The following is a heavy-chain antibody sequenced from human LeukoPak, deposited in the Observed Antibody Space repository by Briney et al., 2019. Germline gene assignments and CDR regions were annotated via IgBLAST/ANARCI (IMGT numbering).Heavy chain of an antibody. CDR3: AREWGMAVAGTYIDY. CDR2: IYHSGST. V-gene: IGHV4-39*07. CDR1: GGSISSSSYY. J-gene: IGHJ4*02. D-gene: IGHD6-19*01. Sequence: SETLSLTCTVSGGSISSSSYYWGWIRQPPGKGLEWIGSIYHSGSTYYNPSLKSRVTISVDTSKNQFSLKLSSVTAADTAVYYCAREWGMAVAGTYIDYWGQGTLVTVSS.